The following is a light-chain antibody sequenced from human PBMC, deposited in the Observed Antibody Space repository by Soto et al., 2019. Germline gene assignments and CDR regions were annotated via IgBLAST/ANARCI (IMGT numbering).Light chain of an antibody. V-gene: IGKV3-15*01. Sequence: EVVMTQSPATLPASLGERATPSCRASQSVSSNVAWYQQKPGLAPRLLIHTSATRATGIPARFSGRGSGTFFTLTISGLQSEDFATYYCQQYDNWPPTTFGQGTRLEIK. CDR1: QSVSSN. J-gene: IGKJ5*01. CDR3: QQYDNWPPTT. CDR2: TSA.